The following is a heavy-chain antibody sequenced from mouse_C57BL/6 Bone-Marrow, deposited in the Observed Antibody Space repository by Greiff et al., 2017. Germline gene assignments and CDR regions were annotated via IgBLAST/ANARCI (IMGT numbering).Heavy chain of an antibody. CDR1: GYTFTSYW. V-gene: IGHV1-69*02. CDR3: ARDGNFAHYFAD. D-gene: IGHD2-1*01. Sequence: VQLQQPGAELVKPGASVKLSCKASGYTFTSYWMHWVKQRPGQGLEWIGKIDPSDSDTTYNQKFKGKATLTVDKSSSTAYMQLSSLTSAASAVYYCARDGNFAHYFADWGQGTLVTVSA. CDR2: IDPSDSDT. J-gene: IGHJ3*01.